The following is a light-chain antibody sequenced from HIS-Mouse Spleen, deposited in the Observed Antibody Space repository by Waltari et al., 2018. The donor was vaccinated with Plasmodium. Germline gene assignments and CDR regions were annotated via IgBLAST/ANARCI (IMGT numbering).Light chain of an antibody. J-gene: IGKJ5*01. CDR1: QGISSA. CDR2: DSS. V-gene: IGKV1-13*02. CDR3: QQFNSYPIT. Sequence: IQLTQAPSSLGASGGDRVTISCRASQGISSALAWYQEKPGKAPKLLIYDSSILESGVPSRFSGSGSGTDFTLTISSLQPEDFATYYCQQFNSYPITFGQGTRLEI.